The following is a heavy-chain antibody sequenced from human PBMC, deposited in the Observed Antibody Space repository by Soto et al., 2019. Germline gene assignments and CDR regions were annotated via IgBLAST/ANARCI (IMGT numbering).Heavy chain of an antibody. D-gene: IGHD3-10*01. Sequence: QVQLVESGGGVVQPGRSLRLSCAASGYVFNHYALHWVRQDPDKGLEWLTLTSNDGSNKQYADSVKGRFTNSRDDSKNTVYLQMNSLRGDDTSVYYCARCGGSRSSGYDIDHWGQGTLVRVSS. CDR2: TSNDGSNK. CDR1: GYVFNHYA. V-gene: IGHV3-33*01. CDR3: ARCGGSRSSGYDIDH. J-gene: IGHJ4*02.